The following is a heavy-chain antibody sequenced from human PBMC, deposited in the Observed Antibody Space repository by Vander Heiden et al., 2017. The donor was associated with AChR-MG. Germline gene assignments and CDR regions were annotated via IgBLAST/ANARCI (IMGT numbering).Heavy chain of an antibody. Sequence: QLHLQESGPGMVKPSETLSLTRTVSGGSLSRSRYYWGWMRQPPGKGLEWIGSINYSGTTYYNPSLKSRVTIFVDTSKNQFSLKVTSVTAADMAVYYCARRTSGRLDYWGQGILVTVSS. CDR3: ARRTSGRLDY. D-gene: IGHD1-26*01. CDR2: INYSGTT. CDR1: GGSLSRSRYY. V-gene: IGHV4-39*01. J-gene: IGHJ4*02.